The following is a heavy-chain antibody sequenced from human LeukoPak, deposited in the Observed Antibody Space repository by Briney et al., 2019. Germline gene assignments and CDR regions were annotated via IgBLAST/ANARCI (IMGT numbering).Heavy chain of an antibody. Sequence: GGSLRLSCAASGFTFSSYAMSWVRQAPGKGLEWVSAISGSGGSTYYADSVKGRFTISRDYSKNTLYLQMNSLRAEDTAVYYCAKGRDSSGWLAAPYYFDYWGQGTLVTVSS. D-gene: IGHD6-19*01. V-gene: IGHV3-23*01. CDR1: GFTFSSYA. CDR3: AKGRDSSGWLAAPYYFDY. J-gene: IGHJ4*02. CDR2: ISGSGGST.